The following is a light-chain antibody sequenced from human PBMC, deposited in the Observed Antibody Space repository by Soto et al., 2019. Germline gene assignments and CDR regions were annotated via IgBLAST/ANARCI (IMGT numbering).Light chain of an antibody. CDR1: QSVSSSS. Sequence: LSPGERATLSCRASQSVSSSSLAWYQQKRGRAPRLLIHGASSRATGTPDRFSGSGSGTDFTLTISRLEPEDFGVFFCQQYGNSPLTFGQGTKVDIK. V-gene: IGKV3-20*01. CDR3: QQYGNSPLT. J-gene: IGKJ1*01. CDR2: GAS.